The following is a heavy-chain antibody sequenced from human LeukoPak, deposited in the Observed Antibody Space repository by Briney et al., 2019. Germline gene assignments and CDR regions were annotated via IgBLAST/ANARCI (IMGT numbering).Heavy chain of an antibody. CDR2: ISGSGGST. Sequence: PGGSLRLSCAASGFTFSSYAMSWVRQAPGKGLEWVSAISGSGGSTYYADSVKGRFTISRDNSKNTLYLQMNSLRAEDTAVYYCARVFSYYDSSGYYYPYWGQGTLVTVSS. D-gene: IGHD3-22*01. CDR3: ARVFSYYDSSGYYYPY. V-gene: IGHV3-23*01. J-gene: IGHJ4*02. CDR1: GFTFSSYA.